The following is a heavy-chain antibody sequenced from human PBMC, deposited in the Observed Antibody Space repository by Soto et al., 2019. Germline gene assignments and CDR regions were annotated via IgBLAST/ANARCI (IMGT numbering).Heavy chain of an antibody. CDR3: GRVRNVNWRLDAIDI. CDR1: GFTFSDHY. CDR2: IRHKGMSYTT. J-gene: IGHJ3*02. Sequence: EVQLVESGGGLVQPGGSLRLSCAASGFTFSDHYMDWVRQSPGKGLEWLGRIRHKGMSYTTEYAASVKGRFTISRHDSENSLYLQMNSLETEDTALYYCGRVRNVNWRLDAIDIWGQGTMVTVSS. D-gene: IGHD1-1*01. V-gene: IGHV3-72*01.